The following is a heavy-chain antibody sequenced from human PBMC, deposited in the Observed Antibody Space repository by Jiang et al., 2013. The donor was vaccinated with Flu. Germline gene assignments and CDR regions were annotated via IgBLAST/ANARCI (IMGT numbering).Heavy chain of an antibody. CDR3: ARDKRGMDV. Sequence: PGLVKPSETLSLTCTVSGGSISSYYWSWIRXPPGKGLEWIGYIYYSGSTSYNPSLKSRVTISVDTSKNQFSLKLSSVTAADTAVYYCARDKRGMDVWGQGTTVTVSS. V-gene: IGHV4-59*01. J-gene: IGHJ6*02. CDR1: GGSISSYY. CDR2: IYYSGST.